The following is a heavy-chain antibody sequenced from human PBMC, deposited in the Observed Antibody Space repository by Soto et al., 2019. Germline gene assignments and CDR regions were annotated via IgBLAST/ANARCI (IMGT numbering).Heavy chain of an antibody. CDR2: FRAGGDDGTT. D-gene: IGHD3-10*01. Sequence: QSVGSLRLSCVASGFTFSSYSMSWVRQAPGKGLEWVSGFRAGGDDGTTYYADSVKGRFTISRDNSKNTLFLQMNSLRAEDTAIYYCAKKVNSGSGSQYFDYFGQGTLVTVSS. J-gene: IGHJ4*02. CDR1: GFTFSSYS. V-gene: IGHV3-23*01. CDR3: AKKVNSGSGSQYFDY.